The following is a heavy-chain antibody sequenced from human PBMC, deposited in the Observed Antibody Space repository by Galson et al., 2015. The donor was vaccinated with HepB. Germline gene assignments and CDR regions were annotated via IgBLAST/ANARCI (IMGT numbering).Heavy chain of an antibody. CDR2: ISDSGSIT. J-gene: IGHJ4*02. CDR3: AKDARRVSGWYYFDY. Sequence: ALRLSCAASGVTFYNFAMSWVRQTPGKGLEWVSGISDSGSITYYADSVKGRFTISRDNSKYTLVLQMNSLRAEDTAIYYCAKDARRVSGWYYFDYWGQGALVSVSS. V-gene: IGHV3-23*01. CDR1: GVTFYNFA. D-gene: IGHD6-19*01.